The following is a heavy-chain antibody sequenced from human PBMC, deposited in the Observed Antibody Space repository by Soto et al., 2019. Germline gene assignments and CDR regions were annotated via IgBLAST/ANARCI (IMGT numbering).Heavy chain of an antibody. J-gene: IGHJ6*02. V-gene: IGHV3-64*01. CDR3: ARDHGGSTWFVGIYYYFGVDV. CDR1: GFTLSGYA. D-gene: IGHD6-13*01. Sequence: GGSLRLSCAASGFTLSGYAMDWVRQAPGKGLEYVSGISSNGVGTYYANSVQGRFTISRDNSKNSLYLQMDSLRDEDTAVYYCARDHGGSTWFVGIYYYFGVDVWGQGTTVTVSS. CDR2: ISSNGVGT.